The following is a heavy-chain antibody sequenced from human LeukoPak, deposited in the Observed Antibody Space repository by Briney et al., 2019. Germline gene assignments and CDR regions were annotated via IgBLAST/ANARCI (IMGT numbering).Heavy chain of an antibody. D-gene: IGHD1-1*01. CDR3: TRVEVHGQSDY. V-gene: IGHV4-59*01. CDR1: GGSISNYY. CDR2: IYYTGTT. Sequence: SETLSLTCTVSGGSISNYYWSWIRQPPGKGLDWIGYIYYTGTTKYNPSLNSRVTISVDTSKNQFSLELRSVTAADTAVYYCTRVEVHGQSDYWGQGTLVTVSP. J-gene: IGHJ4*02.